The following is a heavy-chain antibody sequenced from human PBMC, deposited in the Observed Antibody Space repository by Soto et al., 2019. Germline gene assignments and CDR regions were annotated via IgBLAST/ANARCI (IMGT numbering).Heavy chain of an antibody. V-gene: IGHV3-66*01. J-gene: IGHJ3*01. CDR2: IYSGGGT. CDR1: GFTVSSNY. Sequence: EVQLVESGGGLVQPGGSLRLSCAASGFTVSSNYMSWVRQAPGKGLEWVSVIYSGGGTYYADSVKGRFTISRDNSKNTLYFQMNSLRAEDTAVYYCARVYYDFWSALVWGQGTMVTVSS. D-gene: IGHD3-3*01. CDR3: ARVYYDFWSALV.